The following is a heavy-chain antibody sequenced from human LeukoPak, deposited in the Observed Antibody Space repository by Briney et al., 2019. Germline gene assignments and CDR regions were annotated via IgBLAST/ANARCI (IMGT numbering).Heavy chain of an antibody. Sequence: GGSLRLSCAASGFTFSNAWMSWVRQVPGKGLEWVGLIKSKTGGGTADHAAPVRVSFTISRDDYKSTLYLQRNSLNSEDTALYYCTTDLWYGSDVLSYWWGQGTLVSV. J-gene: IGHJ4*02. V-gene: IGHV3-15*01. D-gene: IGHD6-25*01. CDR2: IKSKTGGGTA. CDR3: TTDLWYGSDVLSYW. CDR1: GFTFSNAW.